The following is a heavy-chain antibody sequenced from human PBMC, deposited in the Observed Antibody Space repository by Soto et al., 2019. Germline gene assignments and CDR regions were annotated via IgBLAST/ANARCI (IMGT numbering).Heavy chain of an antibody. V-gene: IGHV4-59*08. J-gene: IGHJ4*02. Sequence: SETLSLTCTVSRGSISTYYWSWLRQPPGKGLECIGYIYYNGNTNYNPSLKSRVTISVDTSKNQFTLNLNSVTAADTAVYYCARHATRSYDYWGQGTLVTVSS. CDR1: RGSISTYY. CDR2: IYYNGNT. CDR3: ARHATRSYDY.